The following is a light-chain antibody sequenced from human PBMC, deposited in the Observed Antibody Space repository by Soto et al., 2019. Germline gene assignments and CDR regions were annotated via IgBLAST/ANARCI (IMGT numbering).Light chain of an antibody. CDR2: MAS. CDR1: QTISMW. CDR3: QQYSTPPWT. J-gene: IGKJ1*01. V-gene: IGKV1-5*03. Sequence: DIQMTQSPSTLSASVGDRVTITCRASQTISMWLAWYQQKPGKAPELLIYMASNLKSGVPSRFSGSGSGTEFTLTISGLQADDFATFYGQQYSTPPWTFGHGTRVEIK.